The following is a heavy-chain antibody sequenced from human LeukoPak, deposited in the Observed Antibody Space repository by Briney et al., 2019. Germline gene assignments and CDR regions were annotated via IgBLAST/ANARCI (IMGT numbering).Heavy chain of an antibody. CDR2: IYYTET. CDR1: AGSISSYY. Sequence: PSETLSLTCTFSAGSISSYYWSWIRQPAGKGLEWIGYIYYTETSYNPSLKSRVTISADTSKNQFSLKLYSVTAADTAVYYCARLRTIQLWLRWGLFDYWGQGTLVTVSS. V-gene: IGHV4-59*12. D-gene: IGHD5-18*01. CDR3: ARLRTIQLWLRWGLFDY. J-gene: IGHJ4*02.